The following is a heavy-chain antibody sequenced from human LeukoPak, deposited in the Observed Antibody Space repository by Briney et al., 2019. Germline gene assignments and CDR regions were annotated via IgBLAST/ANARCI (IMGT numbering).Heavy chain of an antibody. V-gene: IGHV3-23*01. J-gene: IGHJ4*02. CDR3: AKGPWFGELLSYD. Sequence: GGSLRLSCAASGFTFSSYAMSWVRQAPGKELEWVSAISGSGGSTYYADSVKGRFTISRDNSKNTLYLQINSLRAEDTAVYYCAKGPWFGELLSYDWGQGTLVTVSS. D-gene: IGHD3-10*01. CDR1: GFTFSSYA. CDR2: ISGSGGST.